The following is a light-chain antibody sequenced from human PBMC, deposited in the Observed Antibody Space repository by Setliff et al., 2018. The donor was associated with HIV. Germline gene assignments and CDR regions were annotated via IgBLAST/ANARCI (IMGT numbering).Light chain of an antibody. Sequence: QSALTQPASVSGSPGQSITISCTGTSSDVGGYNYVSWYQQHPGKAPKLMIYDVSNRPSGVSNRFSGSKSGNTVSLTISGLQAEDEADYYCSSYTSSSTLEVFETGTKVTVL. CDR2: DVS. J-gene: IGLJ1*01. CDR3: SSYTSSSTLEV. CDR1: SSDVGGYNY. V-gene: IGLV2-14*03.